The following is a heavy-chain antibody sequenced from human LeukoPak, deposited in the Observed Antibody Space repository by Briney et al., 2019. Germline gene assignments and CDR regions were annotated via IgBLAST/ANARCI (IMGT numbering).Heavy chain of an antibody. J-gene: IGHJ6*02. CDR3: AKDQIAARPYYYYGMDV. V-gene: IGHV3-30*18. CDR2: ISYDGSNK. Sequence: GGSLRLSCAASGFTFSSYGMHWVRQAPGKGLEWVAVISYDGSNKYYADSVKGRFTISRDNSKNTLYLQMNGLRAEDTAVYYCAKDQIAARPYYYYGMDVWGQGTTVTVSS. CDR1: GFTFSSYG. D-gene: IGHD6-6*01.